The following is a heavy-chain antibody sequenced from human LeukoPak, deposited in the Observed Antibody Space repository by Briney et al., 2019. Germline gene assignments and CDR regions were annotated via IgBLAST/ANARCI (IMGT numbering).Heavy chain of an antibody. Sequence: GGSLRLSCAASGFTFSSYAMSWVRQAPGKGLEWVSAISGSGGSTYYTDSVKGRFTISRDNSKNTLYLQMNSLRAEDTAVYYCARDDILTGYYPWGQGTLVTVSS. J-gene: IGHJ5*02. CDR1: GFTFSSYA. CDR3: ARDDILTGYYP. CDR2: ISGSGGST. V-gene: IGHV3-23*01. D-gene: IGHD3-9*01.